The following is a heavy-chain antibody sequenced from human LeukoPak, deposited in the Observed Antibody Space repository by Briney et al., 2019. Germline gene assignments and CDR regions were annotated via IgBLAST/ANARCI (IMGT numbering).Heavy chain of an antibody. Sequence: GGSLRLSCAASGFTLSNYAMSWVRQAPGKGLEWVANIKQDGSEKYYVDSVKGRFTISRDNAKNSLYLQMNSLRAEDTAVYYCARERGYFDYWGQGTLVTVSS. CDR2: IKQDGSEK. CDR3: ARERGYFDY. V-gene: IGHV3-7*01. J-gene: IGHJ4*02. CDR1: GFTLSNYA.